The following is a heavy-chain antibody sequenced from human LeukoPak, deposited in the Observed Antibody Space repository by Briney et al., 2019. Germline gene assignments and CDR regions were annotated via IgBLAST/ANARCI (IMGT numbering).Heavy chain of an antibody. J-gene: IGHJ6*02. V-gene: IGHV1-69*13. CDR2: IIPIFGTA. CDR1: GGTFSSYA. D-gene: IGHD6-13*01. CDR3: ARGGSSSWYQESGYYYYGMDV. Sequence: GASVKVSCKASGGTFSSYAISWVRQAPGRGLEWMGGIIPIFGTANYAQKFQGRVTITADESTSTAYMELSSLRSEDTAVYYCARGGSSSWYQESGYYYYGMDVWGQGTTVTVSS.